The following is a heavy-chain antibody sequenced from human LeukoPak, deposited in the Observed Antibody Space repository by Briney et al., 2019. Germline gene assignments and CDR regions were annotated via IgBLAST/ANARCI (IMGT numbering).Heavy chain of an antibody. CDR2: TNPSSGDT. Sequence: GASVKVSCKASGYTLTYYYIHWVRRAPGQGLEWMGRTNPSSGDTNYAQKFQGRVTMTRDTSISTAYMELSRLRSDDTAVYYCAREAAAAYWGQGTLVTVSS. V-gene: IGHV1-2*02. CDR3: AREAAAAY. CDR1: GYTLTYYY. J-gene: IGHJ4*02. D-gene: IGHD6-13*01.